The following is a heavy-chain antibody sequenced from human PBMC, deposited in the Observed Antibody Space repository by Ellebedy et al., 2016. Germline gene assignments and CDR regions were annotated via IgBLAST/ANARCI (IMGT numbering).Heavy chain of an antibody. J-gene: IGHJ3*02. CDR3: AKDPSMSLGAFDI. D-gene: IGHD3-16*01. CDR1: GFTFSSYG. V-gene: IGHV3-30*18. CDR2: ISYDESNK. Sequence: GGSLRLSXAASGFTFSSYGMHWVRQAPGKGLEWVAVISYDESNKYYADSVKGRFTISRDNSKNTLYLQMNSLRAEDTAVYYCAKDPSMSLGAFDIWGQGTMVTVSS.